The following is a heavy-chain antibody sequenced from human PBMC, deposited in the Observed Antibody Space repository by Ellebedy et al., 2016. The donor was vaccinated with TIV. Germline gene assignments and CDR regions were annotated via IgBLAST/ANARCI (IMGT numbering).Heavy chain of an antibody. CDR1: GFTFDDYA. CDR2: ISWNSGSI. V-gene: IGHV3-9*01. J-gene: IGHJ1*01. Sequence: GGSLRLXCAASGFTFDDYAMHWVRQAPGKGLEWVSGISWNSGSIGYADSVKGRFTISRDNAKNSLYLQMNSLRAEDTALYYCAKDLEWEPLGRFQHWGQGTLVTVSS. D-gene: IGHD1-26*01. CDR3: AKDLEWEPLGRFQH.